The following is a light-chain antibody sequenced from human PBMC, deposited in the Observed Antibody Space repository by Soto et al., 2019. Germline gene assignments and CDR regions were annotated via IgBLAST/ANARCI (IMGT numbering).Light chain of an antibody. J-gene: IGKJ1*01. CDR3: QQART. CDR1: QSISSY. V-gene: IGKV3-11*01. Sequence: EIVLTQSPATLSLSPGERATLSCRASQSISSYLAWYQQKPGQAPRLLIYDASNRATGIPARFSGSGSGTAFTLTNSCVGAEDSGIYYCQQARTFGQGTKVEIK. CDR2: DAS.